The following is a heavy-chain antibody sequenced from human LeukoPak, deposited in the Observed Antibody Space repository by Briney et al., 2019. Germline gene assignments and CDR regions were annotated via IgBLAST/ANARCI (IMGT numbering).Heavy chain of an antibody. CDR2: IYTSGST. J-gene: IGHJ5*02. Sequence: SETLSLTCTVSGGSISSYYWSWIRQPAEKGLEWIGRIYTSGSTNYNPSLKSRVTMSVDTSKNQFSLKLSSVTAADTAVYYCARDRFLEWLGTWFDPWGQGTLVTVSS. CDR3: ARDRFLEWLGTWFDP. D-gene: IGHD3-3*01. V-gene: IGHV4-4*07. CDR1: GGSISSYY.